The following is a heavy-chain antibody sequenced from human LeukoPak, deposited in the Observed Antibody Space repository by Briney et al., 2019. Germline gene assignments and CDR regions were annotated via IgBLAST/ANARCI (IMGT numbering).Heavy chain of an antibody. J-gene: IGHJ4*02. V-gene: IGHV3-30*02. CDR2: IQNDGGNK. Sequence: PGGSLRLSCAASGFTFSDYGIHWVRQAPGKGLEWVAFIQNDGGNKYYADSVKGRFTISRGNSKNSLYLQMNSLRTEDTALYCCAKGQIGGFDYWGQGTLVTVSS. CDR1: GFTFSDYG. CDR3: AKGQIGGFDY. D-gene: IGHD3-10*01.